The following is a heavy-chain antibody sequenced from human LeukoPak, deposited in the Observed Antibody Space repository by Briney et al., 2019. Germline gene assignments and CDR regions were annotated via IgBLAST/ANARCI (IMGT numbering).Heavy chain of an antibody. J-gene: IGHJ4*02. CDR3: ARGGYYDSSGYYIFDY. Sequence: GGSLRLSCAASGFSFSSYDIHWVRQATGKGLEWVSAIGTAGDTYYPGSVKGRFTISRENAKNSLYLQMNSLRAGDTAVYYCARGGYYDSSGYYIFDYWGQGTLVTVSS. V-gene: IGHV3-13*01. CDR1: GFSFSSYD. CDR2: IGTAGDT. D-gene: IGHD3-22*01.